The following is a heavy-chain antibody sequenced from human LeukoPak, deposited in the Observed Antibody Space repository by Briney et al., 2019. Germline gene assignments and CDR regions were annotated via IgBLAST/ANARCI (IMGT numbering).Heavy chain of an antibody. CDR3: ARGGVIISDY. V-gene: IGHV3-11*04. CDR1: GFTFSDYY. CDR2: ISSSGSTK. J-gene: IGHJ4*02. Sequence: GGSLRLSCAASGFTFSDYYMSWIRQAPGRGLEWVSHISSSGSTKHDAESVKGRFTISRDNSKNTLYLQMNSLRAEDTAVYYCARGGVIISDYWGQGTLVTVSS. D-gene: IGHD3-10*01.